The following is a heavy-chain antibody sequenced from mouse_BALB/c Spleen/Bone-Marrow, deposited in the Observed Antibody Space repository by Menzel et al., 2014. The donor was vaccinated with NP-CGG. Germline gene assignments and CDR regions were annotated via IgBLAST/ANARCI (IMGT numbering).Heavy chain of an antibody. Sequence: DVKLVESGPGLVKPSQTVSLTCTVTGISITTGNYRWSWIRQFPGNKLEWIGYIYYSGTITYNPSLTSRTTITRDTSKNQFFLEMNSLTAEDTATYYCARYGNYFDYWGQGTTLTVSP. CDR3: ARYGNYFDY. CDR2: IYYSGTI. J-gene: IGHJ2*01. CDR1: GISITTGNYR. V-gene: IGHV3-5*02. D-gene: IGHD2-1*01.